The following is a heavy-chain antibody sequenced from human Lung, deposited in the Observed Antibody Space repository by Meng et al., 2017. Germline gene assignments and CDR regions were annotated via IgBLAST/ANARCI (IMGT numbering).Heavy chain of an antibody. CDR3: ARGPTTMAHDFDY. V-gene: IGHV4-34*01. D-gene: IGHD4-11*01. Sequence: QVEIQQWGAGLLKTSDTLSLTCVVSGGSFSDYYWSWIRQRPGKGLEWIGEINHSGSTNYNPSLESRATISVDTSQNNLSLKLSSVTAADSAVYYCARGPTTMAHDFDYWGQGTLVTVSS. J-gene: IGHJ4*02. CDR1: GGSFSDYY. CDR2: INHSGST.